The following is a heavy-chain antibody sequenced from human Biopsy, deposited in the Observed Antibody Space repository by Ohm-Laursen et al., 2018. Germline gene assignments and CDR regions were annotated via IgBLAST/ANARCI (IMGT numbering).Heavy chain of an antibody. CDR3: ATGPYYDTRFYYNVRPFDF. V-gene: IGHV1-24*01. D-gene: IGHD3-10*01. CDR1: GYTLTELS. J-gene: IGHJ4*02. CDR2: FDREERKT. Sequence: SVKVSCKVSGYTLTELSIHWVRQPGGKGLEWMGGFDREERKTVYAEKFQGRVTMTEDTSTDTVYMEVTSLRSDDTAVYYCATGPYYDTRFYYNVRPFDFWGQGTLVTVSS.